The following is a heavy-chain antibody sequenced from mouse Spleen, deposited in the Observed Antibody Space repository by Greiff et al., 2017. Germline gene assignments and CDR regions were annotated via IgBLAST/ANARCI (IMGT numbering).Heavy chain of an antibody. D-gene: IGHD4-1*02. J-gene: IGHJ2*01. Sequence: QVQLQQPGAELVKPGASVKLSCKASGYTFTSYWMQWVKQRPGQGLEWIGEIDPSDSYTNYNQKFKGKATLTVDTSSSTAYMQLSSLTSEDSAVYYCASSTGLFDYWGQGTTLTVSS. V-gene: IGHV1-50*01. CDR2: IDPSDSYT. CDR1: GYTFTSYW. CDR3: ASSTGLFDY.